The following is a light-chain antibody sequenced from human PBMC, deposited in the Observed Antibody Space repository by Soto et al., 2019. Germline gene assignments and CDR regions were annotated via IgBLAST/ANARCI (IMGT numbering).Light chain of an antibody. CDR2: DVS. CDR3: CSYAGTYTDV. V-gene: IGLV2-11*01. J-gene: IGLJ1*01. Sequence: QSVLTQPRSVSGSPGQSVAISCTGTSSDIGGYNYVSWFQQHPGKAPKLMIYDVSKLPSGVPDRFSGSKSGNTASLTISGLQAEDEADYYCCSYAGTYTDVFGTGTKLTVL. CDR1: SSDIGGYNY.